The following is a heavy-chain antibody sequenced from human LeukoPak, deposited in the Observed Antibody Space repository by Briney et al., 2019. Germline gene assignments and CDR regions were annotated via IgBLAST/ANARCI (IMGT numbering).Heavy chain of an antibody. Sequence: SVKVSCKASGGTFNTDAFSWVRQAPGQGLEWMGRTIPIHGIANYAQKFQGRVTITADRSMSTAYMEVGSLSSEDTAVYYCARAVSSKQWLDYYYGMDVWGQGTTVTVSS. D-gene: IGHD6-19*01. CDR2: TIPIHGIA. CDR3: ARAVSSKQWLDYYYGMDV. J-gene: IGHJ6*02. CDR1: GGTFNTDA. V-gene: IGHV1-69*04.